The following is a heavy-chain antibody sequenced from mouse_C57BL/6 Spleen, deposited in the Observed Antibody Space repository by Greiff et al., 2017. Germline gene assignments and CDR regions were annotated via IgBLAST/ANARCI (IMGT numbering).Heavy chain of an antibody. J-gene: IGHJ4*01. CDR3: ARIDDYDVYAMDY. Sequence: QVTLKESGPGILQPSQTLSLTCSFSGFSLSTFGMGVGWIRQPSGKGLEWLAHIWWDDDKYYNPTLKSRLTISQDTSKNQVFLQIANVDTADTATYYCARIDDYDVYAMDYWGQGTSVTVSS. CDR1: GFSLSTFGMG. CDR2: IWWDDDK. V-gene: IGHV8-8*01. D-gene: IGHD2-4*01.